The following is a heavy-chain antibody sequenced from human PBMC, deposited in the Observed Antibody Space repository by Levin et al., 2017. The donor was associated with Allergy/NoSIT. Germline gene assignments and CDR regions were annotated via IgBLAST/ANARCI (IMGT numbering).Heavy chain of an antibody. CDR2: IYSGGST. D-gene: IGHD3-9*01. V-gene: IGHV3-53*01. J-gene: IGHJ3*02. CDR1: GFTVSSNY. Sequence: GESLKISCAASGFTVSSNYMSWVRQAPGKGLEWVSVIYSGGSTYYADSVKGRFTISRDNSKNTLYLQMNSLRAEDTAVYYCARDRGYDILTGYYMREENDAFDIWGQGTMVTVSS. CDR3: ARDRGYDILTGYYMREENDAFDI.